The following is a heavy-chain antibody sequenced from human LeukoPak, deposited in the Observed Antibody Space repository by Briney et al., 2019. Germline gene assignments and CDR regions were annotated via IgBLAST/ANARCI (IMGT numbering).Heavy chain of an antibody. Sequence: PSETLSLTCAVYGGSFSGYYWSWIRQPPGKGLEWIGEINHSGSTNYNPSLKSRVTISVDTSKNQFSLKLSSVTAADTAVYYCARDGRGDYLLYYFDYWGQGTLVTVSS. CDR3: ARDGRGDYLLYYFDY. V-gene: IGHV4-34*01. CDR2: INHSGST. CDR1: GGSFSGYY. J-gene: IGHJ4*02. D-gene: IGHD4-17*01.